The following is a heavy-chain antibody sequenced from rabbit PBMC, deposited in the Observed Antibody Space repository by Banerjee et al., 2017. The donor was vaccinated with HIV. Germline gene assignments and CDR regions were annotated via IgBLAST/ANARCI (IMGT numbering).Heavy chain of an antibody. J-gene: IGHJ4*01. D-gene: IGHD4-1*01. V-gene: IGHV1S45*01. CDR3: ARDLAGVIGWNFNL. CDR2: INTSSGNT. CDR1: GFDVSSYG. Sequence: QEQLVESGGGLVQPGGSLKLSCKASGFDVSSYGVNWVRQAPGKGLEWIACINTSSGNTVYANWAKGRFTISKTSSTTVTLQMTSLTAADTATHFCARDLAGVIGWNFNLWGPGTLVTVS.